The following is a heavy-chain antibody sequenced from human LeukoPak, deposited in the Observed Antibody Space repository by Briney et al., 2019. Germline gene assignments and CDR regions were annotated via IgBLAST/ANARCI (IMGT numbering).Heavy chain of an antibody. CDR1: GFTLSTYG. V-gene: IGHV3-30*02. CDR2: IRYDGSDK. Sequence: PGGSLRLSCVASGFTLSTYGMHWVRQAPGKGLEWVAFIRYDGSDKFYGDSVKGRFTTSRDNSKNTLYLQMSRLRGEDTAVYYCAKDLDCSGGTCHKAFDCWGQGTLVTVSS. D-gene: IGHD2-15*01. CDR3: AKDLDCSGGTCHKAFDC. J-gene: IGHJ4*02.